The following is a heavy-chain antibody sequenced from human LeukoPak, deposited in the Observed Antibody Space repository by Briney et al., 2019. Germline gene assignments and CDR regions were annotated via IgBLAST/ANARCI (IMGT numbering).Heavy chain of an antibody. D-gene: IGHD6-13*01. Sequence: GGSLRLSCAASGFTFTIYVMSWVRQAPGKGLEWVSTISANGGSTYYADSGKGRFTVSRDNSKNTLYLQMNSLRAEDTAVYYCAPRTAPAGTLSYWGQGTLVTVSS. CDR1: GFTFTIYV. V-gene: IGHV3-23*01. CDR3: APRTAPAGTLSY. J-gene: IGHJ4*02. CDR2: ISANGGST.